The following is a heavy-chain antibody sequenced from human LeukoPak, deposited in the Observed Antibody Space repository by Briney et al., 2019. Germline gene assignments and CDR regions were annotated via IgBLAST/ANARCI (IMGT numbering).Heavy chain of an antibody. J-gene: IGHJ4*02. CDR2: ISGSGGST. CDR1: GFTFSSYA. V-gene: IGHV3-23*01. D-gene: IGHD3-3*01. Sequence: GGSLRLSCAASGFTFSSYAMSWVRQAPGKGLEWVSAISGSGGSTYYADSVKGRFTISRDNSKNTLNQQMNSLRAEDTAVYYCAKGPRFLEWFGGNYFDYWGQGTLVTVSS. CDR3: AKGPRFLEWFGGNYFDY.